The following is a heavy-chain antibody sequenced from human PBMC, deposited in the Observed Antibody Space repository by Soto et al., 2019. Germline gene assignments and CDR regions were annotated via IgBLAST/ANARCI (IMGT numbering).Heavy chain of an antibody. Sequence: PGGSLRLSCAASGFTFSSYAMSWVRQAPGKGLEWVSAISGSGGSTYYADSVKGRFTISRDNSKNTLYLQMNSLRAEDTAVYYCAKSEVVPAARVDYYYYYMDVWGKGTTVTV. J-gene: IGHJ6*03. CDR2: ISGSGGST. D-gene: IGHD2-2*01. V-gene: IGHV3-23*01. CDR3: AKSEVVPAARVDYYYYYMDV. CDR1: GFTFSSYA.